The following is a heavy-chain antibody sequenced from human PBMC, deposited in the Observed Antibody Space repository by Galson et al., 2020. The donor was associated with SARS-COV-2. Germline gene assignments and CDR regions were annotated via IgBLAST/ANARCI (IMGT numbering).Heavy chain of an antibody. CDR2: INPNSGGT. J-gene: IGHJ3*02. V-gene: IGHV1-2*02. D-gene: IGHD5-18*01. CDR1: GYTFTGYY. Sequence: ASVKVSCKASGYTFTGYYMHWVRQAPGQGLEWMGWINPNSGGTNYAQKFQGRVTMTRDTSISIAYMELSRLRSDDTAVYYSARDGTAMVTNGFDIWGQGTMVTVSS. CDR3: ARDGTAMVTNGFDI.